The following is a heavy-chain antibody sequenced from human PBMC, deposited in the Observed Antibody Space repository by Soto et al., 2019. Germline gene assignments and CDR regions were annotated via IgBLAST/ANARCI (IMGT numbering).Heavy chain of an antibody. Sequence: SETLSLTCTVSGGSISSGDYYWSWIRQPPGKGLEWIGYIYYSGSTYYNPSLKSRVTISVDTSKNQFSLKLSSVTAADTAVYYCARGNGIYYYGSGSYPGPFDYWGQGTLVTVSS. CDR1: GGSISSGDYY. D-gene: IGHD3-10*01. V-gene: IGHV4-30-4*01. J-gene: IGHJ4*02. CDR3: ARGNGIYYYGSGSYPGPFDY. CDR2: IYYSGST.